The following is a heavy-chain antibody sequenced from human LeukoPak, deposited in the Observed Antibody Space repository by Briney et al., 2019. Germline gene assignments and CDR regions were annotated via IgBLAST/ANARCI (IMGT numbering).Heavy chain of an antibody. CDR3: QIPAADKSEDY. CDR1: RGTFSSYA. J-gene: IGHJ4*02. V-gene: IGHV1-69*13. CDR2: IIPIFGKA. Sequence: VASVKVSCKACRGTFSSYAISWVRQAPGQGLEWMGGIIPIFGKANYAQKFQGRVTITADESTSTAYMELSSLRSEDTAVYYCQIPAADKSEDYWGQGTLVTVSP. D-gene: IGHD2-2*01.